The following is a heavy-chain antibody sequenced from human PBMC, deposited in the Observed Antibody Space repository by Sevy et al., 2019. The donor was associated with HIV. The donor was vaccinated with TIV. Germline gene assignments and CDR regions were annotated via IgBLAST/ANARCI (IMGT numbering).Heavy chain of an antibody. CDR2: ISPFNGET. CDR1: GYTFTNYR. Sequence: ASVKVSCKASGYTFTNYRIYWVRQAPGQGLEWMGWISPFNGETNYVQKLQGRVTMITDTSTSKAYMELRSLRSDDTAVYYCARAYCSGGSCYSLAYWGQGTLVTVSS. CDR3: ARAYCSGGSCYSLAY. D-gene: IGHD2-15*01. V-gene: IGHV1-18*01. J-gene: IGHJ4*02.